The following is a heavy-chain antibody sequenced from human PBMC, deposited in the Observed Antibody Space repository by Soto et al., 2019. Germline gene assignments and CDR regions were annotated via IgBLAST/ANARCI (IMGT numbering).Heavy chain of an antibody. CDR3: ARGRVCSGGSCSLDY. CDR2: IIPILGIA. CDR1: GGTFSSYT. J-gene: IGHJ4*02. V-gene: IGHV1-69*02. Sequence: QVQLVQSGAEVKKPGSSVKVSCKASGGTFSSYTISWVRQAPGQGLEWMGRIIPILGIANYAQKFQGRVTITADKSTSTAYMELSSLRSEDTAVYYCARGRVCSGGSCSLDYWGQGTLFTVSS. D-gene: IGHD2-15*01.